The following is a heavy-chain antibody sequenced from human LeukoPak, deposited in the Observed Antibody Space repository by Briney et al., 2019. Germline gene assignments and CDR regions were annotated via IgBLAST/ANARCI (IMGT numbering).Heavy chain of an antibody. CDR1: GFSFSSYA. Sequence: GGSLRLSCAASGFSFSSYAMHWVRQAPGKGLEWMAVISYGGSNKYHADSVKGRFTISRDNSKNTLYMQMNSLRAEDTAVYYCVRGVTTERYNWFDPWGQGTLVTVSS. D-gene: IGHD4-11*01. J-gene: IGHJ5*02. CDR3: VRGVTTERYNWFDP. V-gene: IGHV3-30*04. CDR2: ISYGGSNK.